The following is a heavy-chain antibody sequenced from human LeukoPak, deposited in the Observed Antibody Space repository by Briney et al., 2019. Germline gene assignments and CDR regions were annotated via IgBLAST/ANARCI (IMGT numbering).Heavy chain of an antibody. CDR2: MNPKSTNT. CDR3: TRGWSNMAKVGLDH. J-gene: IGHJ4*02. D-gene: IGHD5-24*01. V-gene: IGHV1-8*01. Sequence: ASVKVSCKASGYTFTSYDNNWVRQAPGQGLEWMGWMNPKSTNTFYAQKFQGQVTMTSDTSINTAYLELSGLRSEDTAVYYCTRGWSNMAKVGLDHWGQGTLVTVSS. CDR1: GYTFTSYD.